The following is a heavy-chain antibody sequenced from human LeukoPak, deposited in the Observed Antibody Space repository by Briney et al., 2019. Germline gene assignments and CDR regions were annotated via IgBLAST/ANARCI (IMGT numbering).Heavy chain of an antibody. V-gene: IGHV5-10-1*01. CDR1: GYSFTSYW. D-gene: IGHD2-2*01. Sequence: GEPLKISCKGSGYSFTSYWISWVRQMPGKGLEWMGRIDPSDSYTNYSPSFQGHVTISADKSISTAYLQWSSLKASDTAMYYCVRVVPAAIFMDVWGKGTTVTVSS. CDR2: IDPSDSYT. CDR3: VRVVPAAIFMDV. J-gene: IGHJ6*04.